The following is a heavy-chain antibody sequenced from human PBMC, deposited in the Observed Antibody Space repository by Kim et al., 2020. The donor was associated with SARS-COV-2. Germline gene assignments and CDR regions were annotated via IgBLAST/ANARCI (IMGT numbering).Heavy chain of an antibody. Sequence: SLKSRVTMSVDTSKNQFSLKLSSVTAVDTAVYYCARSEIAVAGTGYGMDVWGQGTTVTVSS. D-gene: IGHD6-19*01. J-gene: IGHJ6*02. V-gene: IGHV4-28*01. CDR3: ARSEIAVAGTGYGMDV.